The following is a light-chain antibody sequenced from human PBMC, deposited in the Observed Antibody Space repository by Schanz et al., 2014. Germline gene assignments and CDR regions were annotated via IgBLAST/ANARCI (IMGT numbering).Light chain of an antibody. V-gene: IGKV4-1*01. Sequence: DIVMTQSPDSLAVSLGERATINCKSSQSILYRSNNKNDLAWYQQKPGQPPKLLIYWASTRHSGVPDRFSGSGSGTDFTLTISSLQAEDVAVYYCQQYYSSPLTFGGGTKVEIK. CDR2: WAS. J-gene: IGKJ4*01. CDR1: QSILYRSNNKND. CDR3: QQYYSSPLT.